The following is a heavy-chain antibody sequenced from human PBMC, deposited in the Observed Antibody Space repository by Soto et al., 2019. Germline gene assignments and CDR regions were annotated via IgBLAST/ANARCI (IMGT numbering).Heavy chain of an antibody. CDR2: VYYSGGT. J-gene: IGHJ3*02. V-gene: IGHV4-39*02. D-gene: IGHD2-15*01. CDR1: GGSISSSSHY. CDR3: AARHPSYCSGGSCYPPTHFDI. Sequence: PSETLSLTCTVSGGSISSSSHYWVWIRQPPGKGLEWIGSVYYSGGTYYNPSLESRLTISVDTSKNNFSLKLNSVTAADTAVYYCAARHPSYCSGGSCYPPTHFDIWGQGTMVT.